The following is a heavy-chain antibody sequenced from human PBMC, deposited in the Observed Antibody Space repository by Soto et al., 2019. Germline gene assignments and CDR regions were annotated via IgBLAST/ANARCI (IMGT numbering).Heavy chain of an antibody. D-gene: IGHD6-13*01. CDR1: GDSISSYY. V-gene: IGHV4-59*08. CDR3: ARLQAAVPHY. J-gene: IGHJ4*02. Sequence: PSETLSLTCAVSGDSISSYYWSWIRQPPGKGLEWIGYIYYSGSTNYNPSLKSRVTISVDTSKNQFSLKLTSVAAADTAIYFCARLQAAVPHYWGQGILVTVSS. CDR2: IYYSGST.